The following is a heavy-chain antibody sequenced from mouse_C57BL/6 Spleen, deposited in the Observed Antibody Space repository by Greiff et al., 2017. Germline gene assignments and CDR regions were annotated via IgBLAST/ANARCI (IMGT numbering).Heavy chain of an antibody. D-gene: IGHD4-1*01. J-gene: IGHJ2*01. V-gene: IGHV1-64*01. CDR1: GYTFTSYW. CDR2: IHPNSGST. Sequence: QVQLQQPGAELVKPGASVKLSCKASGYTFTSYWMPWVKQRPGQGLEWIGMIHPNSGSTNYNEKFKSKATLTVDKSSSTAYMQLSSLTSEDSAVYYCAREELGPGYFDYWGQGTTLTVSS. CDR3: AREELGPGYFDY.